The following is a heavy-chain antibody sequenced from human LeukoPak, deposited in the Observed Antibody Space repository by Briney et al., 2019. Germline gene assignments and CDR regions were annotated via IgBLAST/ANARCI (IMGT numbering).Heavy chain of an antibody. CDR3: PRDAFPTMSHYFDY. CDR2: TSAYNTNT. V-gene: IGHV1-18*04. CDR1: GYTFTSNG. D-gene: IGHD3-10*02. J-gene: IGHJ4*02. Sequence: ASVKVSCKASGYTFTSNGISWLRRALGQGLEWMVSTSAYNTNTTHAQKLQGRVSMTTDTTTSTAYMERRSLRSDDTAVYDSPRDAFPTMSHYFDYWGQGTLVTVSS.